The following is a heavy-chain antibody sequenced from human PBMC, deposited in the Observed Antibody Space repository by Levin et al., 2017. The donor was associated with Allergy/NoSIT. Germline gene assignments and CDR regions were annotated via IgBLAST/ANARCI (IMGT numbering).Heavy chain of an antibody. CDR1: GYIFNQFW. J-gene: IGHJ6*03. V-gene: IGHV1-2*06. Sequence: AASVKVSCKASGYIFNQFWMHWVRQAPGQGLEWMGRINPNNGATNFAQKFQGRVTMTRDTSISTVYMELSRLRSDDTAVYYCARDRIAFWTPLRYYYMDVWGKGTTVTVS. CDR3: ARDRIAFWTPLRYYYMDV. D-gene: IGHD3/OR15-3a*01. CDR2: INPNNGAT.